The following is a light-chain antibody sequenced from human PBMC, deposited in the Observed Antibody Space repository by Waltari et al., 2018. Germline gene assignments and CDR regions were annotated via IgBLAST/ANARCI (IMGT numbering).Light chain of an antibody. J-gene: IGLJ2*01. CDR1: SSDVGCSNH. Sequence: QSALTQPASVSGSPGQSITLSCTGTSSDVGCSNHVSWYQQHPGNAPKLMIYEVSNRPAGVSNRFSGSKSGNTASLTISGLQAEDEADYYCSSYTSSSTVVFGGGTKLTVL. CDR3: SSYTSSSTVV. CDR2: EVS. V-gene: IGLV2-14*01.